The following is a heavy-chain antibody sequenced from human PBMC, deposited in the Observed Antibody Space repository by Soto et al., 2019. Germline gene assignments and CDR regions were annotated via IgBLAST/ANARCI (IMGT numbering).Heavy chain of an antibody. J-gene: IGHJ1*01. D-gene: IGHD6-19*01. CDR1: GYTFTSYY. Sequence: ASVKVSCKASGYTFTSYYMHWVRQAPGQGLEWMGIINPSGGSTSYAQKFQGRVTMTRDTSTSTVYMELSSLRSEDTAVYYCARDGSSGSSPGGYFQHWGQGTLVTVSS. CDR2: INPSGGST. CDR3: ARDGSSGSSPGGYFQH. V-gene: IGHV1-46*01.